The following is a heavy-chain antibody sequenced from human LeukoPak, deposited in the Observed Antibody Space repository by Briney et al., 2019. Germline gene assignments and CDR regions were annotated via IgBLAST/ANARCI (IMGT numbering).Heavy chain of an antibody. V-gene: IGHV3-20*04. CDR2: INWNGDNT. CDR1: GFTFDDYG. D-gene: IGHD3-9*01. Sequence: GGSLRLSCAASGFTFDDYGMSWVRQAPGKGLEWVSGINWNGDNTDYADSVKGRFTISRDNAKNSLYLQMNSLRAEDTAVYYCARDAGTFDWSGGYFDCWGQGTLVTVSS. J-gene: IGHJ4*02. CDR3: ARDAGTFDWSGGYFDC.